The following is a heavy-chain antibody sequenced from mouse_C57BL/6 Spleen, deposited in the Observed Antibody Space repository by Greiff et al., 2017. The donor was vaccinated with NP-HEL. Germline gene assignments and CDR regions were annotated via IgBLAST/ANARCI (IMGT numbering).Heavy chain of an antibody. Sequence: VQLQQSGPELVKPGASVKIPCKASGYTFTDYNMDWVKQSHGKSLEWIGDINPNNGGTIYNQKFKGKATLTVDKSSSTAYMELRSLTSEDTAVYYCAREGYYGSSHYFDYWGQGTTLTVSS. CDR1: GYTFTDYN. CDR2: INPNNGGT. V-gene: IGHV1-18*01. J-gene: IGHJ2*01. D-gene: IGHD1-1*01. CDR3: AREGYYGSSHYFDY.